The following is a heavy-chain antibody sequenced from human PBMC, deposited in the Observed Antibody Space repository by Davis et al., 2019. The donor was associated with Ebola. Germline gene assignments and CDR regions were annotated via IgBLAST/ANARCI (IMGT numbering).Heavy chain of an antibody. V-gene: IGHV1-3*01. D-gene: IGHD5-18*01. J-gene: IGHJ4*02. Sequence: ASVKVSCKASGYTFTSYAMHWVRQAPGQRLEWMGWINAGNGNTKYSQKFQGRVTITRETSASTAYMELSSLRSEDTAVYYCARGYSYGYRESLDYWGQGTLVTVSS. CDR2: INAGNGNT. CDR3: ARGYSYGYRESLDY. CDR1: GYTFTSYA.